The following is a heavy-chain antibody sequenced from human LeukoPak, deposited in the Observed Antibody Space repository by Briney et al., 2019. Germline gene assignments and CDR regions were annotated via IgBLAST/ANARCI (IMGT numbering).Heavy chain of an antibody. CDR1: GSTVSSNY. J-gene: IGHJ4*02. CDR3: ASGGLGARKYYSDPFDY. CDR2: IYSRGST. V-gene: IGHV3-53*01. D-gene: IGHD3-10*01. Sequence: PGGSLRLSCAASGSTVSSNYMRWVRQAPEKGLEWVSIIYSRGSTYYADSVKGRFTISRDDSKNTVYLQMNSLRAEDAAVYYCASGGLGARKYYSDPFDYWGQGTLVTVSS.